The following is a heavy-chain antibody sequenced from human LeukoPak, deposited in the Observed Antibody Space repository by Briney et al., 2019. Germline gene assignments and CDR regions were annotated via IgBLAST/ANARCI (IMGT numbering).Heavy chain of an antibody. V-gene: IGHV4-39*02. CDR2: IYYSGST. CDR3: ATTITVTTDY. CDR1: GGSISSSSYY. J-gene: IGHJ4*02. Sequence: PSETLSLTCTVSGGSISSSSYYWGWIRQPPGKGLEWIGSIYYSGSTYYNPSLKSRVTISVDTSKNHFSLKLSSVTAADTAMYYCATTITVTTDYWGQGALVTVSS. D-gene: IGHD4-17*01.